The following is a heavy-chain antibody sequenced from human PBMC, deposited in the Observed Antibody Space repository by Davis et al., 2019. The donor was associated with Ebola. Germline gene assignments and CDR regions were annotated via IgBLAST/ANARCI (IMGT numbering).Heavy chain of an antibody. CDR2: INHSGST. Sequence: SETLSLTCVVSGASMTTNMWWTWVRQPPGKGLEWIGEINHSGSTNYNPSLKSRVTISVDTSKNQFSLKLSSVTAADTAVYYCARGRRANYYYYGMDVWGQGTTVTVSS. D-gene: IGHD6-25*01. CDR3: ARGRRANYYYYGMDV. CDR1: GASMTTNMW. V-gene: IGHV4/OR15-8*01. J-gene: IGHJ6*02.